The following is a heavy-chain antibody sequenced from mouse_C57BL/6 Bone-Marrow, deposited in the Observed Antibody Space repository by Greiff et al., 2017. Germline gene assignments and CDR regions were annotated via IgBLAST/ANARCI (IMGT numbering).Heavy chain of an antibody. D-gene: IGHD2-2*01. J-gene: IGHJ4*01. CDR1: GFTFSSYG. CDR3: ARRIYYGYGGPFYAMDY. Sequence: DVKLQESGGDLVKPGGSLKLSCAASGFTFSSYGMSWVRQTPDKRLEWVATISSGGSYTYYPDSVKGRFTISRDNAKNTLYLQMSSLKSEDTAMYYCARRIYYGYGGPFYAMDYWGQGTSVTVSS. CDR2: ISSGGSYT. V-gene: IGHV5-6*02.